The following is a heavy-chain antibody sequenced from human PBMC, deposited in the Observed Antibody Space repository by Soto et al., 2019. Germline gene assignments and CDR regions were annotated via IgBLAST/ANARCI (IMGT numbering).Heavy chain of an antibody. J-gene: IGHJ4*02. CDR3: ARDDEGGSDCDLGY. V-gene: IGHV3-30-3*01. CDR1: GFTFSSYV. Sequence: QVQLVESGGGVVQPGRSLTLSCAASGFTFSSYVIHWVRQTPDKGLEWVAFISRDGSNAYYADSVKGRFTISRDNSKNTLYLEMTSLRAEDTAVYYCARDDEGGSDCDLGYWGQGTLVTVSS. CDR2: ISRDGSNA. D-gene: IGHD3-10*01.